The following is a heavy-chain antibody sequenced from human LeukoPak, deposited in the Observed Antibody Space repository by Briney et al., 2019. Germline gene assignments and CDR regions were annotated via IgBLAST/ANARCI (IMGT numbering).Heavy chain of an antibody. V-gene: IGHV5-51*01. D-gene: IGHD6-6*01. J-gene: IGHJ4*02. CDR1: GYSFNSYR. CDR2: IYPGDSDT. CDR3: ARERSSQGYFDF. Sequence: GESLEISCKGSGYSFNSYRIGWVRQMAGKGLEWMGIIYPGDSDTRYSPSFQGQVTISADKSISTAYLQWSSLKASDTAMYYCARERSSQGYFDFWGQGTLVTVSS.